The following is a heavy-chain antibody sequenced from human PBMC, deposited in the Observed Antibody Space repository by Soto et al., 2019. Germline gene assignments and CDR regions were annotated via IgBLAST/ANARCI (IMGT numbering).Heavy chain of an antibody. J-gene: IGHJ3*02. V-gene: IGHV4-30-4*01. CDR3: ARSPIHEGGAFDI. CDR1: GGSINSGDYY. D-gene: IGHD3-16*01. CDR2: IYYTGNT. Sequence: QAQLQESGPGLVKPSQTLSLTCTVSGGSINSGDYYWSWIRQPPGKGLEWIGYIYYTGNTYYNPSLKSRVTISLHPSQNQFSLKLSSVTAADTAVYFCARSPIHEGGAFDIWGQGTMVTVSS.